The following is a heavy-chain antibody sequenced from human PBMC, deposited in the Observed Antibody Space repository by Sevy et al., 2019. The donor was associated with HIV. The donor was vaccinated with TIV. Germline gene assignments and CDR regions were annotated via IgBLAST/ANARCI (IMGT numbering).Heavy chain of an antibody. CDR3: ARHLTHRYGAGY. Sequence: SETLSLTCTVSGGSITSSRYSWGWIRQTPGKTLEWIATTSYSGTTYYNPSLRSRATTSVDTSKNQFSLKFTSVTPADTAVYFCARHLTHRYGAGYWGQRTLVTVSS. CDR1: GGSITSSRYS. D-gene: IGHD4-17*01. J-gene: IGHJ4*02. V-gene: IGHV4-39*01. CDR2: TSYSGTT.